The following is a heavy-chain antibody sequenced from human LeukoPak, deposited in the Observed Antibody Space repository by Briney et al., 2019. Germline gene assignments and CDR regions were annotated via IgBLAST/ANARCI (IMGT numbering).Heavy chain of an antibody. CDR3: AKDPYSHSPRTFDY. Sequence: GGSLILSCASSGFRFSTYGMHWVRQAPGKGLEWVSWIRHDGSDKYYTDFVKGRFTISRDNSKNTLYLQMNSLRAEDTAVYYCAKDPYSHSPRTFDYWGQGILVTVSS. CDR2: IRHDGSDK. D-gene: IGHD4-11*01. CDR1: GFRFSTYG. J-gene: IGHJ4*02. V-gene: IGHV3-30*02.